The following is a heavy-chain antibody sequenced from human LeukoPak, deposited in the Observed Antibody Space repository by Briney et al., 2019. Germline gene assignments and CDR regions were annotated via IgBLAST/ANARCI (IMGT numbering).Heavy chain of an antibody. Sequence: SETLSLTCTVSGGSISSYYWSWIRQPPGKGLEWIGYIYYSGSTNYNPSLKSRVTISVDASKNQFSLKLSSVTAADTAVYYCARPTYDSSGYYLDYWGQGTLVTVSS. D-gene: IGHD3-22*01. V-gene: IGHV4-59*08. CDR1: GGSISSYY. CDR3: ARPTYDSSGYYLDY. CDR2: IYYSGST. J-gene: IGHJ4*02.